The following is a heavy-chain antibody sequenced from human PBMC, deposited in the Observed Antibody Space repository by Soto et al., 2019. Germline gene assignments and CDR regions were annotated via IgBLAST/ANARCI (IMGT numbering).Heavy chain of an antibody. CDR2: MYSGGST. CDR3: ARDQTIAAAGTYYYYYMDV. CDR1: GFTVSSNY. J-gene: IGHJ6*03. V-gene: IGHV3-66*01. Sequence: EVQLVESGGGLVQPGGSLRLSCEASGFTVSSNYMSWVRQSPGKGLEWDSVMYSGGSTYYADSVKGRFTISRDNYKNTQYLQRNSLRSEDTDVEYCARDQTIAAAGTYYYYYMDVGGKGTTVTVAS. D-gene: IGHD6-13*01.